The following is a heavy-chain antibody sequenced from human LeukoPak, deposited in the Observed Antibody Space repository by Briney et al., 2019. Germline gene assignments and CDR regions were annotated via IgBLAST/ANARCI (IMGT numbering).Heavy chain of an antibody. V-gene: IGHV3-23*01. Sequence: GGSLRLSCAASGFTFSSYAMSWVRQAPGKGLEWASAISGSGGSTYYADSVKGRFTISRDNSKNTLYLQMNSLRAEDTAVYYCAKYMVRGVIRPDYFDYWGQGTLVTVSS. D-gene: IGHD3-10*01. CDR3: AKYMVRGVIRPDYFDY. J-gene: IGHJ4*02. CDR2: ISGSGGST. CDR1: GFTFSSYA.